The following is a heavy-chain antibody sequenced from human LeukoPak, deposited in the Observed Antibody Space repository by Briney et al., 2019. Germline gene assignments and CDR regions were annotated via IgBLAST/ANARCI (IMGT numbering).Heavy chain of an antibody. V-gene: IGHV4-59*01. CDR3: ARVWSGSGGYYMREVPPDY. D-gene: IGHD3-10*01. CDR1: GGSISSYY. J-gene: IGHJ4*02. Sequence: PSETLSLTCTVSGGSISSYYWSWIRQPPGKGLEWIGYIYYSGSTNYNPSLKSRVTISVDTSKNQFSLKLSSVTAADTAVYYCARVWSGSGGYYMREVPPDYWGQGTLVTVSS. CDR2: IYYSGST.